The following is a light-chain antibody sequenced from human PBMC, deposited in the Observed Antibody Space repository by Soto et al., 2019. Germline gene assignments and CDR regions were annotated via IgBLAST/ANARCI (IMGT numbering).Light chain of an antibody. V-gene: IGLV1-44*01. J-gene: IGLJ3*02. CDR2: TNN. Sequence: QSVLTQPPSASGTPGQRVTISCSGGSSNIGSHTVSWYQQLPGTAPKLLMYTNNQRPSGVPDRFSGSKSGTSASLAISGPQSEDEADYYCATRDDSLNGWVFGGGTKVTVL. CDR1: SSNIGSHT. CDR3: ATRDDSLNGWV.